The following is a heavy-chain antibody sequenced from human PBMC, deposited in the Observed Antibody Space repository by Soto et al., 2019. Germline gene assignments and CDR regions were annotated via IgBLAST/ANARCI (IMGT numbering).Heavy chain of an antibody. CDR3: TRDIGGKVAY. Sequence: EVQLVESGGGLVQPGGSLRLSCATSGFTFSSYWMHWVRQVPGKGLLWVSRIDEYGNTINYADSVRGRFTISRDNARNTLYLEMKSLRAEDTALYYCTRDIGGKVAYWGTGTLVTVSS. CDR1: GFTFSSYW. V-gene: IGHV3-74*01. D-gene: IGHD3-10*01. J-gene: IGHJ4*02. CDR2: IDEYGNTI.